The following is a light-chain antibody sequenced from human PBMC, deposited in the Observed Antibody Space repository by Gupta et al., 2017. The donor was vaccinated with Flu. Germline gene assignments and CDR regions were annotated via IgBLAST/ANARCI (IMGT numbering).Light chain of an antibody. CDR1: SSNIGSNA. CDR3: AAWDDSLNGHYV. J-gene: IGLJ1*01. CDR2: GSN. Sequence: QSVLAQPPSASGTPGPRVPISCSGSSSNIGSNAVNWYQQVPGTSPKLLIYGSNQRPSGVPDRFAGSKSGTSACLAIRGLQSEDEADYYCAAWDDSLNGHYVFGTGTKVTVL. V-gene: IGLV1-44*01.